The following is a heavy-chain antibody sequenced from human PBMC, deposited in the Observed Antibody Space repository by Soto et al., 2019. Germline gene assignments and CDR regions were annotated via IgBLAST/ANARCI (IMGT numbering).Heavy chain of an antibody. CDR2: ISWNSGSI. Sequence: GGSLRLSCAASGFTFDDYAMHWVRQAPGKGLEWVSGISWNSGSIGYADSVKGRFTISRDNAKNSLYLQMNSLRAEDTALYYCAKGQLAYYYYYGMDVWGQGTTVTVSS. CDR1: GFTFDDYA. V-gene: IGHV3-9*01. CDR3: AKGQLAYYYYYGMDV. D-gene: IGHD6-13*01. J-gene: IGHJ6*02.